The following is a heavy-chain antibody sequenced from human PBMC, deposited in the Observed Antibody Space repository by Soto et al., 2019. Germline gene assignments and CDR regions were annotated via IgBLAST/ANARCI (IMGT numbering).Heavy chain of an antibody. CDR3: ARAPRDYYDSSGFVQPLDY. V-gene: IGHV4-30-2*01. Sequence: QVRLQESGSGLVKPSQTLSLTCAVSGGSITSGGFSWSWLRQPPGKGLEWIGYIYRSGTTYYNPSLKRRVTISVDRSKNPFSLKLTSVTAADTAVYYCARAPRDYYDSSGFVQPLDYWGQGTLVTVSS. D-gene: IGHD3-22*01. J-gene: IGHJ4*02. CDR2: IYRSGTT. CDR1: GGSITSGGFS.